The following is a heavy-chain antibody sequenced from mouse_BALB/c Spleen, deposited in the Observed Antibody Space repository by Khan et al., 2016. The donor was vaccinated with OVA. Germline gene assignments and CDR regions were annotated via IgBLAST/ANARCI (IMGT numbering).Heavy chain of an antibody. CDR1: GYTFTSYT. V-gene: IGHV1-4*01. D-gene: IGHD2-14*01. Sequence: QVQLQQSGAELARPGASVKMSCKASGYTFTSYTIHWIKLRPGQGLEWIGYINPSNGYTNYNQKFKEKATLTADKSSTTAYMQLSSMTSDDSAVYNCVREGSYYRNEGLFAYWGQGTLVTVSA. J-gene: IGHJ3*01. CDR3: VREGSYYRNEGLFAY. CDR2: INPSNGYT.